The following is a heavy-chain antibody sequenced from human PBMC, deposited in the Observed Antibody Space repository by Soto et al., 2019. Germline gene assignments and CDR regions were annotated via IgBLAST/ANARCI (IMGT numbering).Heavy chain of an antibody. J-gene: IGHJ6*03. CDR1: GFTFSSYS. Sequence: GGSLRLSCAASGFTFSSYSMNWVRQAPGKGLEWVSYISSSSSTIYYADSVKGRFTISRDNAKNSLYLQMNSLRAEDTAVYYCARVGGTDYDILTGYPGGYYYYMDVWGKGTTVTVSS. CDR2: ISSSSSTI. V-gene: IGHV3-48*01. CDR3: ARVGGTDYDILTGYPGGYYYYMDV. D-gene: IGHD3-9*01.